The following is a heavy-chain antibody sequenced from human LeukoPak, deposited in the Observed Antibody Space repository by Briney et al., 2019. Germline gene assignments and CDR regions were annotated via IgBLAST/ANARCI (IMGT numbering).Heavy chain of an antibody. CDR3: TRSCDSYDY. V-gene: IGHV1-46*01. CDR1: GYTFTSYY. Sequence: GASVKVSCKASGYTFTSYYMHWVRQAPGQGLEGMGIINPSGGSTSYAQKFQGRVTMTRDTSTSTVYMELSSLSSEDTAVYCCTRSCDSYDYWGQGALVTVSS. D-gene: IGHD2/OR15-2a*01. J-gene: IGHJ4*02. CDR2: INPSGGST.